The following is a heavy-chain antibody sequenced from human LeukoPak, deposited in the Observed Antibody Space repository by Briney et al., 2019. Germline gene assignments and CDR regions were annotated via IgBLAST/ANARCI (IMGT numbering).Heavy chain of an antibody. Sequence: KPSETLSLTCTVSGGSISSGVYYWSWIRQHPGKGLEWIGYIYYSGSTYYNPSLKSRVTISVDTSKNQFSLKLSSVTAADTAVYYCARELAAALRWFDPWGQGTLVTVSS. D-gene: IGHD6-13*01. CDR3: ARELAAALRWFDP. CDR1: GGSISSGVYY. CDR2: IYYSGST. J-gene: IGHJ5*02. V-gene: IGHV4-31*03.